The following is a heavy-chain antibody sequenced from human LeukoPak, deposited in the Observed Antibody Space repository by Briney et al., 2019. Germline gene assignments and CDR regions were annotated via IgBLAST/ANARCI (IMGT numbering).Heavy chain of an antibody. CDR1: AGSFSGYY. CDR3: AAVAYSGGDCYSMDY. Sequence: PSETLSLTCAVYAGSFSGYYWSWIRQPPGKGLEWIGEINHSGSTNYNPSLKSRVTISVDTSKNQFSLKLSSVTAADTAVYYCAAVAYSGGDCYSMDYWGQGTLVTVSS. CDR2: INHSGST. J-gene: IGHJ4*02. D-gene: IGHD2-21*02. V-gene: IGHV4-34*01.